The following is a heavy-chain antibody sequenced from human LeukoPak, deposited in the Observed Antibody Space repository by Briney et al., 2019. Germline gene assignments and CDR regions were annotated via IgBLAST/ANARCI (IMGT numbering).Heavy chain of an antibody. CDR2: ISCSSSYI. Sequence: GSLRLSCSASGFTFSSYSMNWVRQAPGKGLGWVPSISCSSSYIYYADSVKGRFTISRDNAKNSLYLQMNSLRAEDTAVYYCARDPNSYGLPADFDYWGQGTLVTVSS. J-gene: IGHJ4*02. CDR1: GFTFSSYS. D-gene: IGHD5-18*01. V-gene: IGHV3-21*01. CDR3: ARDPNSYGLPADFDY.